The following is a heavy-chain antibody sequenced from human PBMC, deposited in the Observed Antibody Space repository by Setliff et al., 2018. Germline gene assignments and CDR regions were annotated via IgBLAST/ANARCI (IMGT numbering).Heavy chain of an antibody. Sequence: PGGSLRLSCAASGFTFSTYTMNWVRQAPGKGPEWVANINHDGSEKYSVDSVKGRFTISRDTAKNSLSLQMNSLRAEDTAVYYCTRSTSGAFDYWGQGALVTVSS. CDR3: TRSTSGAFDY. J-gene: IGHJ4*02. V-gene: IGHV3-7*01. D-gene: IGHD2-2*01. CDR1: GFTFSTYT. CDR2: INHDGSEK.